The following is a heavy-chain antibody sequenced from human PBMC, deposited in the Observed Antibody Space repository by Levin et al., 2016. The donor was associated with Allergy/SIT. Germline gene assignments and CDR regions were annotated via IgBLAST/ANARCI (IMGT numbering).Heavy chain of an antibody. J-gene: IGHJ6*02. CDR3: AKDPGSDIVATMAVYYYGMDV. CDR1: GFTFSSYG. CDR2: IRYDGSNK. Sequence: GESLKISCAASGFTFSSYGMHWVRQAPGKGLEWVAFIRYDGSNKYYADSVKGRFTISRDNSKNTLYLQMNSLRAEDTAVYYCAKDPGSDIVATMAVYYYGMDVWGQGTTVTVSS. V-gene: IGHV3-30*02. D-gene: IGHD5-12*01.